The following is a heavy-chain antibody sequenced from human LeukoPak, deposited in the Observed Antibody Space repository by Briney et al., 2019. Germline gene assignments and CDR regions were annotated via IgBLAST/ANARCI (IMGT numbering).Heavy chain of an antibody. CDR1: GFTFSSYW. CDR2: IDSDGSRT. V-gene: IGHV3-74*01. D-gene: IGHD2-21*02. CDR3: ARSPNCGGDCS. Sequence: PGGSLRLSCAVSGFTFSSYWIHWVRQAPGKGLVWVSRIDSDGSRTSYAAAVKGRFTISRDNAKNTLYLQMNSLRAEDTAVYYCARSPNCGGDCSWGQGTLVTVSS. J-gene: IGHJ5*02.